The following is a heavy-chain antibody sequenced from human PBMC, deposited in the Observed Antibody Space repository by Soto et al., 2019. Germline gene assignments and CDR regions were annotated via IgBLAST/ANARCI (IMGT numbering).Heavy chain of an antibody. CDR2: IYSTGTT. CDR3: AKDGRGSGSHYSSFGY. V-gene: IGHV3-53*01. J-gene: IGHJ4*02. D-gene: IGHD3-10*01. CDR1: GFTVGHNY. Sequence: EVQLVESGGGWIQPGGSLKLSCAASGFTVGHNYMSWVRQAPGKGLEWVSLIYSTGTTKYADSVKGRFTVSRDNAKNTLYLHINTLRAEDTAVYYCAKDGRGSGSHYSSFGYWGQGTLVTVSS.